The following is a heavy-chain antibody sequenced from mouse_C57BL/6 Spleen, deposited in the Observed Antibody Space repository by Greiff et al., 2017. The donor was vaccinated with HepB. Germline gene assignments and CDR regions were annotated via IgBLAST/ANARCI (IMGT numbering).Heavy chain of an antibody. CDR1: GFTFSDYY. V-gene: IGHV5-12*01. Sequence: EVMLVESGGGLVQPGGSLKLSCAASGFTFSDYYMYWVRQTPEKRLEWVAYISNGGGSTYYPDTVKGRFTISRDNAKNTLYLQMSRLKSEDTAMYYCARQEDYYGGFAYWGQGTLVTVSA. D-gene: IGHD1-1*01. CDR2: ISNGGGST. CDR3: ARQEDYYGGFAY. J-gene: IGHJ3*01.